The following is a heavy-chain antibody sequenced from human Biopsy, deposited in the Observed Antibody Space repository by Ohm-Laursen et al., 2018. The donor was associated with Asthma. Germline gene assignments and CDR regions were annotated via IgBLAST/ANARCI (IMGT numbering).Heavy chain of an antibody. V-gene: IGHV4-39*01. CDR2: IYYSGNT. J-gene: IGHJ4*02. Sequence: SDTLSLTCTVSGGSIGTSTYYWGWIRQPPGRGLEWIASIYYSGNTYYKPSLKSRVTISLDTSNNQFSLRLSSVTAADTAVYYCARLWEEVDCWGQGALVTVSS. CDR1: GGSIGTSTYY. CDR3: ARLWEEVDC. D-gene: IGHD1-26*01.